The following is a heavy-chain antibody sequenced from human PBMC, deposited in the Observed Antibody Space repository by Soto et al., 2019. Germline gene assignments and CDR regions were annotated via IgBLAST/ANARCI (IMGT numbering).Heavy chain of an antibody. D-gene: IGHD4-17*01. V-gene: IGHV4-34*01. CDR1: GGSFSGYY. Sequence: SETLSLTCAVYGGSFSGYYWSWIRQPPGKGLEWIGEINHSGSTNYNPSLKSRVTISVDTSKNQFSLKLSSVTAADTAVYYCARDGSMTTVVTRGYYFDYWGQGTLVTVSS. J-gene: IGHJ4*02. CDR2: INHSGST. CDR3: ARDGSMTTVVTRGYYFDY.